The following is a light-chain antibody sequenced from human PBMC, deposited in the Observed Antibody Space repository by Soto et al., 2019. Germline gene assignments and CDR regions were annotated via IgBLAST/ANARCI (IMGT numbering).Light chain of an antibody. CDR2: DAS. Sequence: IQMTHSASSLSASVGDRVTITCQASQGISNSISWYQQRPGKAPKLVIHDASTLETGVPSRLSGSGSGTEFTFTITTLQSEDIATYYCHQYHSLPLTFGGGTKVDIK. V-gene: IGKV1-33*01. J-gene: IGKJ4*01. CDR3: HQYHSLPLT. CDR1: QGISNS.